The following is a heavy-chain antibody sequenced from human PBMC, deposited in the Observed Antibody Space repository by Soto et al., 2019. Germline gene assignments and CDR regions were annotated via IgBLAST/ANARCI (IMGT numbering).Heavy chain of an antibody. CDR3: AGTWYSSSWYGYYFDY. CDR2: IYYSGST. V-gene: IGHV4-59*08. D-gene: IGHD6-13*01. J-gene: IGHJ4*02. CDR1: VGSISSYY. Sequence: SETLSLTCTVSVGSISSYYWSWIRQPPGKGLEWIGYIYYSGSTNYNPSLKSRVTISVDTPKNQFSLKLSSVTAADTAVYYCAGTWYSSSWYGYYFDYWGQGTLVTVSS.